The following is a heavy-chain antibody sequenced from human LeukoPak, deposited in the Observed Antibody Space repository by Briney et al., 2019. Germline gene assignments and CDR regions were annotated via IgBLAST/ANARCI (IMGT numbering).Heavy chain of an antibody. D-gene: IGHD4-17*01. CDR3: ARDLYGDYSFDY. J-gene: IGHJ4*02. CDR2: IKQEGSEK. Sequence: PGGSLRLSCAASGFTFTSYWMSWVRQAPGKGLEWVANIKQEGSEKYYVDSLKGRFTISRDNAKNSLYLQMNSLRAEDTAVYYCARDLYGDYSFDYWGQGTLVTVSS. CDR1: GFTFTSYW. V-gene: IGHV3-7*01.